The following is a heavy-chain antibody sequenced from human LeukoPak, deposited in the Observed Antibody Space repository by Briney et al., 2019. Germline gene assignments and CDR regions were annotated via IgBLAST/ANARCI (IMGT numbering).Heavy chain of an antibody. Sequence: PGASLRLSCAASGFTFNSYAMSWVRQAPGKGLEWVSAISGSGGSTYYADSVKGRFTISRDNSKNTLYLQMNSLRAEDTAVYYCAKEPYYYDSSGYPSFFDYWGQGTLVTVSS. D-gene: IGHD3-22*01. V-gene: IGHV3-23*01. CDR3: AKEPYYYDSSGYPSFFDY. J-gene: IGHJ4*02. CDR1: GFTFNSYA. CDR2: ISGSGGST.